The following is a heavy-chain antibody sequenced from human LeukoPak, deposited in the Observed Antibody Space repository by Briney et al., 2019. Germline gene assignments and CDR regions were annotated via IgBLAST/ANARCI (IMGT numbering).Heavy chain of an antibody. CDR1: GFTFSSYR. V-gene: IGHV3-48*01. Sequence: PGGSLRLSCAASGFTFSSYRMIWVRQAPGKGLEWVSHIRSSSETFYADSVKGRFTISRDNARNSLYLQMNNLRGEDTAIYYCARDAGNSGYGCDLWGQGTLVTVSS. CDR3: ARDAGNSGYGCDL. J-gene: IGHJ5*02. CDR2: IRSSSET. D-gene: IGHD5-12*01.